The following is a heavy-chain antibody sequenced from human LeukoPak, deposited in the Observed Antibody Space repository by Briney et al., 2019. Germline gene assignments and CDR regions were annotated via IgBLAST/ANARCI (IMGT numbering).Heavy chain of an antibody. CDR1: GFTFSDHY. D-gene: IGHD2-2*01. Sequence: PGGSLRLSCAASGFTFSDHYMSWIRQAPGKGLEWVSYISSSSSYTNYADSVKGRFTISRDNAKNSLYLQMNSLRAEDTAVYYCARDREDCSSTSCYEARTGAFDIWGQGTMVTVSS. CDR3: ARDREDCSSTSCYEARTGAFDI. CDR2: ISSSSSYT. V-gene: IGHV3-11*06. J-gene: IGHJ3*02.